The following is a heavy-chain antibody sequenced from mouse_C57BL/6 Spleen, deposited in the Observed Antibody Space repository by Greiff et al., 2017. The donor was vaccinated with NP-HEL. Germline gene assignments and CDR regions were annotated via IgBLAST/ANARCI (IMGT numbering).Heavy chain of an antibody. Sequence: VKLMESGPGLVAPSQSLSITCTVSGFSLTSYGVHWVRQPPGKGLEWLVVIWSDGSTTYNSALKSRLSISKDNSKSQVFLKMNSLQTDDTAMYYCARHGITTVVATDWYFDVWGTGTTVTVSS. CDR2: IWSDGST. D-gene: IGHD1-1*01. V-gene: IGHV2-6-1*01. CDR3: ARHGITTVVATDWYFDV. J-gene: IGHJ1*03. CDR1: GFSLTSYG.